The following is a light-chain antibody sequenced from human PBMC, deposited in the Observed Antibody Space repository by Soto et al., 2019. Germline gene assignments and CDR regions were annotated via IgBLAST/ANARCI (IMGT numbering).Light chain of an antibody. Sequence: EILMTQSPATLSVSPGERATLSCGASQSVSSDLAWYHKKPGQAPRLLIYGASTRATGIPARLSGSGYGTELTITINSMKYEDFEVYYCQQYNNWTRTFGQGTKVDIK. CDR3: QQYNNWTRT. J-gene: IGKJ1*01. CDR2: GAS. CDR1: QSVSSD. V-gene: IGKV3-15*01.